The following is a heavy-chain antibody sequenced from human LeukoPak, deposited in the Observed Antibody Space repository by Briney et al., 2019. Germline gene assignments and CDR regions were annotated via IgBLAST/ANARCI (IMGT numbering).Heavy chain of an antibody. J-gene: IGHJ4*02. CDR2: IKQDGSEK. CDR1: GFTFSSYW. CDR3: ARVSALLWFGEPYYFDY. D-gene: IGHD3-10*01. Sequence: GGSLRLSCAASGFTFSSYWMSWVRQAPGKGLEWVANIKQDGSEKYYVDSVKGRFTISRDNAKNSLYLQMNSLRAEDTAVYYCARVSALLWFGEPYYFDYWGQGTLVTVSS. V-gene: IGHV3-7*01.